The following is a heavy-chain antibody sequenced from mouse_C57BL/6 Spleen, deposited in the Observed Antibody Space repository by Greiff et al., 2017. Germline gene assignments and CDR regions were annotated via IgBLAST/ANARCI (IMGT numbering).Heavy chain of an antibody. J-gene: IGHJ4*01. CDR2: IDPETGGT. Sequence: QVQLQQSGAELVRPGASVTLSCKASGYTFTDYEMHWVKQTPVHGLEWIGAIDPETGGTAYNQKFKGKAILTADKSSSTAYMELRSLTSEDSAVYYCTSHYYGIYYAMDYWGQGTSVTVSS. V-gene: IGHV1-15*01. CDR3: TSHYYGIYYAMDY. CDR1: GYTFTDYE. D-gene: IGHD1-1*01.